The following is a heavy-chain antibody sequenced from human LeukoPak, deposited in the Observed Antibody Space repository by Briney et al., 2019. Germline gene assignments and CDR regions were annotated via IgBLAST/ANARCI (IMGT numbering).Heavy chain of an antibody. D-gene: IGHD3-3*01. Sequence: PSQTLSLTCTVSGGSISSGGYYWSWIRQHPGKGLEWIGYIYFSGSTSYNPSLKSRVTISVDRSKNQFSLKLSSVAAADTAVYYCARSYDTNFDYWGQGTLVTVSS. V-gene: IGHV4-31*03. CDR1: GGSISSGGYY. CDR3: ARSYDTNFDY. CDR2: IYFSGST. J-gene: IGHJ4*02.